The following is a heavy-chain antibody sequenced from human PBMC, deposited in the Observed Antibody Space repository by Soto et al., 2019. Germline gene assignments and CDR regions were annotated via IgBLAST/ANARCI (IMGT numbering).Heavy chain of an antibody. J-gene: IGHJ4*02. V-gene: IGHV3-21*01. CDR3: ARDKPDYSSWYQFDY. CDR1: GFTFLIYR. CDR2: INSSSSYI. Sequence: LRLSCAPSGFTFLIYRMNWSRQAPRKGRKWALSINSSSSYIYYADSVKGRFTISRDNAKNSLYLQMNSLRAEDTAVYYCARDKPDYSSWYQFDYWGQGTLVTVSS. D-gene: IGHD6-13*01.